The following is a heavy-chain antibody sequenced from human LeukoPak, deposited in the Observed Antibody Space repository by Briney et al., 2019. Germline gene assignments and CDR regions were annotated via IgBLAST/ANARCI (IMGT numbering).Heavy chain of an antibody. CDR3: ERGQRYFDWLYHH. CDR2: INHSGST. D-gene: IGHD3-9*01. J-gene: IGHJ5*02. CDR1: GGSFSGYY. V-gene: IGHV4-34*01. Sequence: PSETLSLTRAVYGGSFSGYYWSWIRQPPGKGLEWIGEINHSGSTNYNPSLKSRVTISVDTSKNQFSLKLSSVTAADTAVYYCERGQRYFDWLYHHWGQGTLVTVSS.